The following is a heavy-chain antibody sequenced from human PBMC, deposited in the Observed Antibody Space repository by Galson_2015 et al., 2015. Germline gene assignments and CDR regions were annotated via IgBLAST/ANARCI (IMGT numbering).Heavy chain of an antibody. CDR2: ISPDGSNK. V-gene: IGHV3-30*03. Sequence: SLRLSCAASGLTFSSFGMHWVRQAPGKGLEWVALISPDGSNKYYADSVKGRFTVSRDNSKNTLFLQINSLRAEDTAVYYFAREGSGWYPGDYWGQGTLVTVSS. D-gene: IGHD6-19*01. CDR1: GLTFSSFG. J-gene: IGHJ4*02. CDR3: AREGSGWYPGDY.